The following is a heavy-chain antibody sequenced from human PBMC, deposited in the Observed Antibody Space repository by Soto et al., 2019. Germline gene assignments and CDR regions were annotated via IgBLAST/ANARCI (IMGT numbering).Heavy chain of an antibody. D-gene: IGHD2-15*01. CDR3: VKSRSVVVVAATGYYFDF. Sequence: PGGSLRLSCAASGFTFDDYAMHWVRQAPGKGLEWVSGLSWNSGTIGYADSVKGRFTISRDNAKNFLYLQMNSLRAEDTALYYCVKSRSVVVVAATGYYFDFWGQGTLVTGSS. V-gene: IGHV3-9*01. CDR2: LSWNSGTI. J-gene: IGHJ4*02. CDR1: GFTFDDYA.